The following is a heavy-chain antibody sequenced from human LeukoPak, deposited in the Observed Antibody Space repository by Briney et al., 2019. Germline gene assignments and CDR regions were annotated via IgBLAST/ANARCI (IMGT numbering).Heavy chain of an antibody. D-gene: IGHD5-24*01. CDR1: GFTFTNYA. CDR2: ISGDGGST. Sequence: GDSLRLSCAASGFTFTNYAMSWVRQAPGEGLEWVSTISGDGGSTYYADSVMGRFTISRDNSKNTLYLQVNSLRVEDTAVYSCAKSPGVNGYYFFDSWGQGSLVTVSS. V-gene: IGHV3-23*01. CDR3: AKSPGVNGYYFFDS. J-gene: IGHJ4*02.